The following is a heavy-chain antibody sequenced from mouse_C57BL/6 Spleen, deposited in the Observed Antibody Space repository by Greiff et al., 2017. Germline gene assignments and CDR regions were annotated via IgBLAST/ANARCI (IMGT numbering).Heavy chain of an antibody. CDR3: ARQLTEGAMDY. D-gene: IGHD4-1*01. CDR1: GFPFGAFS. Sequence: EVMLVESGGGLLQPGGSLKLSLAASGFPFGAFSLYWFRQTPEKRLEWVAYISNGGGSTYYPDTVKGRFTISRDNAKNTLYLQMSRLKSEDTAMYYCARQLTEGAMDYWGQGTSVTVSS. V-gene: IGHV5-12*01. CDR2: ISNGGGST. J-gene: IGHJ4*01.